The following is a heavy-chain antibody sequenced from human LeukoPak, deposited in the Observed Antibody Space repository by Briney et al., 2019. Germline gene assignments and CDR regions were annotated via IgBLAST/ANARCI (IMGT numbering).Heavy chain of an antibody. CDR3: AGVFKGSSSPVSIDY. V-gene: IGHV4-59*02. CDR2: IYYTGST. D-gene: IGHD6-6*01. CDR1: RGSVSDYY. Sequence: PSETLSLTCTVSRGSVSDYYCSWIRQPPGKGLEWIGYIYYTGSTNYNPSLKSRVTIPVDKSKTQFPLKLSSVTAADTAVYYCAGVFKGSSSPVSIDYWGQGTLVTVSS. J-gene: IGHJ4*02.